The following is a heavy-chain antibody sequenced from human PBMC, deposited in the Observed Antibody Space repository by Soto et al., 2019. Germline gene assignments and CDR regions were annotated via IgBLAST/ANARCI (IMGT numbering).Heavy chain of an antibody. J-gene: IGHJ6*02. D-gene: IGHD3-16*01. CDR3: ARDRGDDYVWGSLEPHHGMDV. V-gene: IGHV4-31*01. Sequence: QVQLQESGPGLVKPSQTLSLTCTVSGGSISSGGYYWSWIRQHPGKGLEWIGYIYYSGSTYYNPSLKSPVTISVDTSKNQFSLKLSSVTAADTAVYYCARDRGDDYVWGSLEPHHGMDVWGQGTTVTVSS. CDR1: GGSISSGGYY. CDR2: IYYSGST.